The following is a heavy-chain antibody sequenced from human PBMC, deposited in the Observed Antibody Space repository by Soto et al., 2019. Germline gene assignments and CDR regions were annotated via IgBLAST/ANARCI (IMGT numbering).Heavy chain of an antibody. CDR2: ISYDGNNK. CDR1: GLTFSRYT. CDR3: ARFRSERPFDY. J-gene: IGHJ4*02. V-gene: IGHV3-30-3*01. Sequence: GGSLRLSCAASGLTFSRYTMHWVRQAPGKGLEWVAVISYDGNNKYYADSVKGRFTISRDNSKNTLSLQMNSLRPEDTAVYYCARFRSERPFDYWGQGTLVTVSS.